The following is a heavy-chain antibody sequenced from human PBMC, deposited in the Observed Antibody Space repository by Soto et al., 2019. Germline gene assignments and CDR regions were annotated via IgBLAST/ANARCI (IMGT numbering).Heavy chain of an antibody. J-gene: IGHJ5*02. Sequence: PLETLSLTCAVYGGSFTGYSWTWIRQPPGKGLEWIGQINHSGSTIYSTSLKSRLTISVGTSKNQFSLELSSVTAADTAVYYCARDDYGENWFHPWGQGTLVTVSS. CDR1: GGSFTGYS. CDR3: ARDDYGENWFHP. V-gene: IGHV4-34*01. CDR2: INHSGST. D-gene: IGHD4-17*01.